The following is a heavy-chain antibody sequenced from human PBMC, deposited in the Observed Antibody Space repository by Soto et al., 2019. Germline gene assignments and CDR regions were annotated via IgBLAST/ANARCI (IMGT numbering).Heavy chain of an antibody. CDR1: GGTFSSYA. J-gene: IGHJ4*02. D-gene: IGHD2-15*01. CDR2: IIPIFGTA. CDR3: AREDPRVGVGSHFDY. Sequence: QVQLVQSGAEVKKPGSSVKVSCKASGGTFSSYAISWVRQAPGQGLEWMGGIIPIFGTANYAQKFQGRVTMTADESTSTAYRELRSLRSEDTAVYYCAREDPRVGVGSHFDYWGQGTLVTGSS. V-gene: IGHV1-69*01.